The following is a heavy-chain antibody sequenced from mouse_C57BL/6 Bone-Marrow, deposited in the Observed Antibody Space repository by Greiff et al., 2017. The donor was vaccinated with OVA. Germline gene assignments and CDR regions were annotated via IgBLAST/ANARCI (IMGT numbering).Heavy chain of an antibody. CDR2: IWRGGST. D-gene: IGHD1-1*01. V-gene: IGHV2-5*01. CDR1: GFSLTSYG. J-gene: IGHJ2*01. CDR3: AKNARIYYYFDY. Sequence: VQGVESGPGLVQPSQSLSITCTVSGFSLTSYGVHWVRQSPGKGLEWLGVIWRGGSTDYNAAFMSRLSITKDNSKSQVFFKMNSLQADDTAIYDCAKNARIYYYFDYWGQGTTLTVSS.